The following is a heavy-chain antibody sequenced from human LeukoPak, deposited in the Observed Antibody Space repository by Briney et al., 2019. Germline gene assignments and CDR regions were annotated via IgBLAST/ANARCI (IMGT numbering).Heavy chain of an antibody. Sequence: ETLSLTCTVSGGSISSSTYFWGWIRQPPGKGLEWVAYISTSSSTIYYADSVKGRFTISRDNAKNSLYLQMHSLRDEDTAVYYCARGYLYFDYWGQGTLVTVSS. CDR2: ISTSSSTI. CDR3: ARGYLYFDY. J-gene: IGHJ4*02. V-gene: IGHV3-48*02. CDR1: GGSISSSTYF. D-gene: IGHD2-2*01.